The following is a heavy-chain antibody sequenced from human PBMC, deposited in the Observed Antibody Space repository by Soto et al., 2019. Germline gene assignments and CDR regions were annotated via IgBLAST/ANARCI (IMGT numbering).Heavy chain of an antibody. CDR1: GGTFSSYA. J-gene: IGHJ4*02. CDR3: ARGRGGYDYVWGSKGLGC. CDR2: IIPIFGTA. V-gene: IGHV1-69*01. Sequence: QVQLVQSGAEVKKPGSSVKVSCKASGGTFSSYAISWVRQAPGQGLEWMGGIIPIFGTANYAQKFQGRVTITADESTSTAYMELSSLRSEDTAVYYCARGRGGYDYVWGSKGLGCWGQGTLVTVSS. D-gene: IGHD3-16*01.